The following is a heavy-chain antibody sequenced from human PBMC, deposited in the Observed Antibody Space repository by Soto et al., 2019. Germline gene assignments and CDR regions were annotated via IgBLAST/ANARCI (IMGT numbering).Heavy chain of an antibody. CDR3: AHPVNMAPAGFHSDH. V-gene: IGHV2-5*02. J-gene: IGHJ4*02. D-gene: IGHD6-13*01. Sequence: SCPTLVNPTQTLTLTCTFSGYSLSTSGVHXGWIRQPPGKALEWLALIYWDDDKRYSPSLKSRLTITKDTSKNQVVLTMTNMDPVDTATYYCAHPVNMAPAGFHSDHWGQGTLVTGSS. CDR2: IYWDDDK. CDR1: GYSLSTSGVH.